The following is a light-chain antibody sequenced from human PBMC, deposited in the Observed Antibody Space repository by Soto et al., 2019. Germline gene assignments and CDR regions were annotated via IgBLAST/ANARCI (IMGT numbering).Light chain of an antibody. CDR3: QQYKQWPILS. J-gene: IGKJ3*01. CDR2: AAS. Sequence: EIVMTQSPATLSVSPGERASFSFGASQSIGHNLAWYQQKPGRPPRLLIYAASTRATGVPARFSGGGSETAFTLNISSLQSEDFAVYYCQQYKQWPILSFGPGTRVDIK. CDR1: QSIGHN. V-gene: IGKV3-15*01.